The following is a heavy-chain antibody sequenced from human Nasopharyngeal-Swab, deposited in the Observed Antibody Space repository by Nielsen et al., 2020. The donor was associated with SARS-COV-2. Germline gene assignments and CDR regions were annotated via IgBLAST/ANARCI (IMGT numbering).Heavy chain of an antibody. V-gene: IGHV1-3*01. J-gene: IGHJ4*02. Sequence: ASVKVSCKASGYTYIDFSVHWVRHAPGQRLEWMGRINPDNGYTKYSQMFQDRVSITRDTSANTVYMELSSLRSEDTAVVFCARLGAAGDFDYWGQGTLVTVYS. CDR1: GYTYIDFS. D-gene: IGHD6-13*01. CDR3: ARLGAAGDFDY. CDR2: INPDNGYT.